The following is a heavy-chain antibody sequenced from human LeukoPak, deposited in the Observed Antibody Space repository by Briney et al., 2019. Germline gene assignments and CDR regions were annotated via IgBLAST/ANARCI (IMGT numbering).Heavy chain of an antibody. CDR1: GFTFSSYG. D-gene: IGHD2-2*01. J-gene: IGHJ3*02. CDR2: ISYDGSNK. Sequence: PGGSLRLSCAASGFTFSSYGMHWVRQAPGKGLEWVAVISYDGSNKYYADSVKGRFTISRDNSKNTLYLQMNSLRAEDTAVYYCARDFVPHAFDIWGQGTMVTVSS. CDR3: ARDFVPHAFDI. V-gene: IGHV3-30*03.